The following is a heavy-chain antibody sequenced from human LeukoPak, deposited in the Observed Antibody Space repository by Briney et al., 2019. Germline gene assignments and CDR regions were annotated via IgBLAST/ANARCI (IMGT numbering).Heavy chain of an antibody. V-gene: IGHV3-11*01. J-gene: IGHJ4*02. D-gene: IGHD5-18*01. Sequence: PGGSLRLSCAASGLRFSGQYMIWIRQAPGKGLEWVAFISGSGTDTFYADSVKGRFFISKDNTRDSLSLQMTSLSAEDTAMYYCATGYSYGHTVFDYWGQGTLVTVSS. CDR2: ISGSGTDT. CDR3: ATGYSYGHTVFDY. CDR1: GLRFSGQY.